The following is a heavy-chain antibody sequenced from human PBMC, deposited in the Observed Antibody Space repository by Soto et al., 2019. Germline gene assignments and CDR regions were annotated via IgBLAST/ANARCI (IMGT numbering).Heavy chain of an antibody. CDR1: GYRFYNSP. J-gene: IGHJ4*02. CDR3: ARDEGVASGI. D-gene: IGHD5-12*01. CDR2: INTANDDT. V-gene: IGHV1-3*04. Sequence: VQVSCRDSGYRFYNSPRQWVRQAPGQRPEWMGWINTANDDTKYSQKLQDRVTLTRDTSASTAYMEVSSLTPEDSAVYYCARDEGVASGIWGQGTLVTVSA.